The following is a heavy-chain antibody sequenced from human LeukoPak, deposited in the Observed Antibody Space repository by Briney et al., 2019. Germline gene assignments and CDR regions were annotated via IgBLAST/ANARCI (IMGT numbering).Heavy chain of an antibody. J-gene: IGHJ4*02. Sequence: GGSLRLSCAASRFTFSIYWMSWVRQAPGKGLEWVANIKQDGSEKYYVDSVKGRFTISRDNAKSTLYLQMNSLRAEDTAVYYCARVRDDYTYFDCWGQGTLVTVSS. CDR2: IKQDGSEK. D-gene: IGHD4-11*01. V-gene: IGHV3-7*02. CDR3: ARVRDDYTYFDC. CDR1: RFTFSIYW.